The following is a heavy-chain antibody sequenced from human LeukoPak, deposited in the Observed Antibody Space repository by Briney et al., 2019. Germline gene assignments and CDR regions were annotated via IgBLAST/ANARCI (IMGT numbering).Heavy chain of an antibody. J-gene: IGHJ6*03. CDR3: ARCSSSYYYYYYLDV. CDR1: GFTFRGNY. V-gene: IGHV3-53*01. D-gene: IGHD6-13*01. CDR2: IYSGGIT. Sequence: PGGPLRLSCAAPGFTFRGNYMSGVRPAPGKGLEWGSGIYSGGITYYADSVKGRFTISRDNSKHTLYLQMNSLRAEDTAVYYCARCSSSYYYYYYLDVWGKGTTVTVSS.